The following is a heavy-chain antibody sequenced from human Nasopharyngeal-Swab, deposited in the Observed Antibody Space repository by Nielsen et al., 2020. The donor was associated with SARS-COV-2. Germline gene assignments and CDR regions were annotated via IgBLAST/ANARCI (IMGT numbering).Heavy chain of an antibody. D-gene: IGHD1-26*01. CDR2: IDPNTGGT. Sequence: ASVKVSCKTSGYIFTDYYIHWVRQAPGQGLEWMGRIDPNTGGTSSAQIFQGRVTMTRDTSISTVYREGTSLTAEEKEGEEGEREGRERKKFNCLGPWGQGTLVTVSS. V-gene: IGHV1-2*05. CDR3: EREGRERKKFNCLGP. J-gene: IGHJ5*02. CDR1: GYIFTDYY.